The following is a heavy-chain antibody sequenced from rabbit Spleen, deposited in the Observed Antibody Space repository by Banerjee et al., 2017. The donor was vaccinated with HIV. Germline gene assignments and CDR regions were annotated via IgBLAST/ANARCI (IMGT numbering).Heavy chain of an antibody. CDR3: ARDTGSSFSSYGMDL. J-gene: IGHJ6*01. CDR2: IDTGTSNSA. CDR1: GLSFSSSYW. D-gene: IGHD8-1*01. V-gene: IGHV1S45*01. Sequence: EESGGDLVKPEGSLTLTCTASGLSFSSSYWICWVRQAPGKGLEWIAYIDTGTSNSAVYASWAKGRFTISKTSSTTVTLQMTSLTVADTATYFCARDTGSSFSSYGMDLWGPGTLVTVS.